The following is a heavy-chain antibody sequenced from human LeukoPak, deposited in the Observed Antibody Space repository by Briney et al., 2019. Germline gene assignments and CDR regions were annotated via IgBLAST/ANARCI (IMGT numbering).Heavy chain of an antibody. CDR3: ARELTLEYSSGWYEYDY. J-gene: IGHJ4*02. V-gene: IGHV3-21*01. CDR2: ISSTGSYI. CDR1: GFTFNYYA. Sequence: GGSLRLSCAASGFTFNYYALTWVRQAPGKGLQWVSSISSTGSYIYYADSLKGRFTISRDNAKNSLYLQMNSLRAEDTAVYYCARELTLEYSSGWYEYDYWGQGTLVTVSS. D-gene: IGHD6-19*01.